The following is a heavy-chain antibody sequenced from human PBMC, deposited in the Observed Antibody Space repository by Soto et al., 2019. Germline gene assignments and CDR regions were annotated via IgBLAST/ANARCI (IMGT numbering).Heavy chain of an antibody. J-gene: IGHJ6*03. V-gene: IGHV6-1*01. CDR1: GDSVSSNSAA. D-gene: IGHD3-3*01. CDR3: ARGVEDNYYYYYYMDV. CDR2: TYYRSKWYN. Sequence: SQTLSLTCAISGDSVSSNSAAWNWIRQSPSRGLEWLGRTYYRSKWYNDYAVSVKSRITINPDTSKNQFSLQLNSVTPEDTAVYYCARGVEDNYYYYYYMDVWGKGTTVTVSS.